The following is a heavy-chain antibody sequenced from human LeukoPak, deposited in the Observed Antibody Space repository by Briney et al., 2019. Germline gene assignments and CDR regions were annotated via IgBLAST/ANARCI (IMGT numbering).Heavy chain of an antibody. CDR1: GFTFSSHA. D-gene: IGHD6-6*01. CDR3: AKELVGSSTVDY. CDR2: ISGSGGNT. V-gene: IGHV3-23*01. Sequence: QAGGSLRLSCAASGFTFSSHALSWVRQAPGKGLEWISAISGSGGNTYYADSVKGRFTISRDNSKSTLHLQMNGLRAEDTAIYYCAKELVGSSTVDYWGQGTLVTVSS. J-gene: IGHJ4*02.